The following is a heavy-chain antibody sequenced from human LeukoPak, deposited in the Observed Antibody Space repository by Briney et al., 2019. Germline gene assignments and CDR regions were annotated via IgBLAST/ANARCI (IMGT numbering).Heavy chain of an antibody. CDR2: INHSGST. Sequence: SETLSLTCAVYGGSFSGYYWSWIRQPPGKGLEWIGEINHSGSTNYNPSLKSRVTISVDTSKNQFSLKLSSETAADTAVYYCARDRYCSSTSCPNWFDPWAREPWSPSPQ. CDR1: GGSFSGYY. J-gene: IGHJ5*02. CDR3: ARDRYCSSTSCPNWFDP. D-gene: IGHD2-2*01. V-gene: IGHV4-34*01.